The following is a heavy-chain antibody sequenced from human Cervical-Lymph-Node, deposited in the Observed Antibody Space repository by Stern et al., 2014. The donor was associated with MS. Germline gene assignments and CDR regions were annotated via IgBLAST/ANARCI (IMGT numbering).Heavy chain of an antibody. D-gene: IGHD5-18*01. CDR3: ASERYTYYDDQRPPGGFDP. CDR2: VVVFNGDA. Sequence: VQLVQSGPEVKKPGTSVKVSCKASGITFSHSAIQWLRQARGPRPEWIGWVVVFNGDANYAPRFQERVTITQDMSPSTVYMELRSLKSEDTAIYYCASERYTYYDDQRPPGGFDPWGQGTLVTVSS. J-gene: IGHJ5*02. V-gene: IGHV1-58*02. CDR1: GITFSHSA.